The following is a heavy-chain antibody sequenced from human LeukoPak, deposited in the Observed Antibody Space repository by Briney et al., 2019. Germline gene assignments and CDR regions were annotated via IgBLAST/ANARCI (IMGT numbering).Heavy chain of an antibody. CDR2: INPNSGGT. J-gene: IGHJ6*02. D-gene: IGHD3-10*01. CDR3: ARAGGAPYYYGSGSSMDV. CDR1: GYTFTGYY. V-gene: IGHV1-2*02. Sequence: ASVKVSCKASGYTFTGYYMHWVRQAPGQGLEWMGWINPNSGGTNYAQKFQGRVTMTRDTSISTAYMELSGLRSDDTAVYYCARAGGAPYYYGSGSSMDVWGQGTTVTVSS.